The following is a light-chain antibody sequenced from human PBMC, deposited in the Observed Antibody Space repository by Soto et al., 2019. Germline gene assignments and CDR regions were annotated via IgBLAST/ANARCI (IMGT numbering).Light chain of an antibody. CDR3: CSYTGSYTLKV. J-gene: IGLJ3*02. Sequence: QSALTQPRSVSGSPGQSVTISCTGTSSDVGGYNYVSWYQQHPGKAPKRMIYDVTKRPSGVPDRFSGSKSGNTASLTISALQSEDEADYYCCSYTGSYTLKVFGGGTKLTVL. V-gene: IGLV2-11*01. CDR2: DVT. CDR1: SSDVGGYNY.